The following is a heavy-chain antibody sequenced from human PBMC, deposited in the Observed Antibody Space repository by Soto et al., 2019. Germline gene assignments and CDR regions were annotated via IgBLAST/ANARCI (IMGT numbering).Heavy chain of an antibody. CDR1: GFMFRTRA. Sequence: GVSLRLSCAAAGFMFRTRAMSWVRQSPGKGLEWVASIRPGGDSTYYADSVKGRFAVSRDNSNVTLYLQMDSLRVEDTAIYYCTTHEEGAPWEGGFESWGQATLVSVS. CDR3: TTHEEGAPWEGGFES. D-gene: IGHD1-26*01. J-gene: IGHJ5*01. CDR2: IRPGGDST. V-gene: IGHV3-23*01.